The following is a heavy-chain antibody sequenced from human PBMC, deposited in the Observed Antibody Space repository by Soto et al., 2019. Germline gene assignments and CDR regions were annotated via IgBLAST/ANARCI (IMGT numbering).Heavy chain of an antibody. CDR3: VSWVSQHFDY. CDR1: GFTFNSRSSHG. V-gene: IGHV3-23*01. Sequence: GGALRLYCSVFGFTFNSRSSHGMSWVRQAPGKGPEWVSTISSDGANKHYAESVKGRFTISKDTSRNTVDLHMNSLGAEDTAMYFCVSWVSQHFDYWGQGILVTVSS. J-gene: IGHJ4*02. D-gene: IGHD2-8*01. CDR2: ISSDGANK.